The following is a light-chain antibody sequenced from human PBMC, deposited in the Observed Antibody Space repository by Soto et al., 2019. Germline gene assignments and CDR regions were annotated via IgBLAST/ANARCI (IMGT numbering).Light chain of an antibody. CDR2: GAS. V-gene: IGKV3-20*01. CDR1: QSVSSSY. CDR3: QQYGSSHPT. Sequence: IVVTQSPGTLSLSPGERATLSCRASQSVSSSYLAWYQQKPGQAPRLLIYGASSRATGIPDRFSGSGSGTDFTLTISRLEPEDFAVYYCQQYGSSHPTFGQGTRLEIK. J-gene: IGKJ5*01.